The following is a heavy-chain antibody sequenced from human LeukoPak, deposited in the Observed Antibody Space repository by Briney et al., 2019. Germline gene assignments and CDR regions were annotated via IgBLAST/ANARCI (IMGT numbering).Heavy chain of an antibody. V-gene: IGHV4-39*01. CDR3: ARHPKKNGIVGATIYD. D-gene: IGHD1-26*01. CDR2: IYYSGST. Sequence: PSETLSLTCTVSGGSISSSSYYWGWIRQPPGKGLEWIGSIYYSGSTYYNPSLKSRVTISVDTSKNQFSLKLSSVTAADTAVYYCARHPKKNGIVGATIYDWGQGTLVTVSS. J-gene: IGHJ4*02. CDR1: GGSISSSSYY.